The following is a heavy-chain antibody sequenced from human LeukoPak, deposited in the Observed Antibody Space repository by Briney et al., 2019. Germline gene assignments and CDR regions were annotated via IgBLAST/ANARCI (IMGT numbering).Heavy chain of an antibody. CDR1: GFTFSSYA. CDR2: ISGSGGST. CDR3: AKDLGYCSGGSCGNY. Sequence: GGSLRLSCAASGFTFSSYAMSWVRQAPGKGLEWVSAISGSGGSTYYADSVKGRFTISRDNSKNTLYLQMNSLRAEDTAVYYCAKDLGYCSGGSCGNYWGQGTLVTVSS. V-gene: IGHV3-23*01. D-gene: IGHD2-15*01. J-gene: IGHJ4*02.